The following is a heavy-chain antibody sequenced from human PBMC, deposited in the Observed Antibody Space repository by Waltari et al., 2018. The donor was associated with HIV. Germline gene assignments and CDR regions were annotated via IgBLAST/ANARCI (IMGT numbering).Heavy chain of an antibody. J-gene: IGHJ4*02. CDR3: ARVSGGGFDY. V-gene: IGHV3-7*01. Sequence: EVQLVESGGGLVQPGGSLRLSCAASGFTFRNYWMSWVRQAPGKGLEWVANIKQDVSEKDYVDSVKGRFTISRDNAKNSLYLQMNSLRAEDTAVYYCARVSGGGFDYWGQGTLVTVSS. CDR2: IKQDVSEK. D-gene: IGHD3-16*01. CDR1: GFTFRNYW.